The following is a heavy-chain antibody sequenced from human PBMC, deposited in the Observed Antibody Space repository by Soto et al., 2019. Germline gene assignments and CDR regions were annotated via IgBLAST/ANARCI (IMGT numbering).Heavy chain of an antibody. Sequence: ASVKVSCKASGYTFTSYGISWVLQAPGQGLEWMGWISAYNGNTNYAQKLQGRVTMTTDTSTSTAYMELRSLRSDDTAVYYCARDAKDIVLMVYANDYWGQGTLVTVSS. CDR3: ARDAKDIVLMVYANDY. V-gene: IGHV1-18*01. D-gene: IGHD2-8*01. CDR2: ISAYNGNT. CDR1: GYTFTSYG. J-gene: IGHJ4*02.